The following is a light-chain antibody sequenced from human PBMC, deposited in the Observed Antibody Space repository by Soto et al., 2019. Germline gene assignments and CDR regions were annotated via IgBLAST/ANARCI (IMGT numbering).Light chain of an antibody. CDR2: GAS. CDR3: QNLART. CDR1: QSITSSY. J-gene: IGKJ1*01. Sequence: EIVLTQSPGTLSLSPGERATLSCRASQSITSSYLAWYQQKPGQAPRLLIYGASSRATGIQDRFSGSGSGTDITRAVGRLESEDFAVYYCQNLARTVGQGTKVEIK. V-gene: IGKV3-20*01.